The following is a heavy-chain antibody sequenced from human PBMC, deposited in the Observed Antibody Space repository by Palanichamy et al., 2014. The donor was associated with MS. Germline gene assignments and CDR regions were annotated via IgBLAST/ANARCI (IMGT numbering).Heavy chain of an antibody. D-gene: IGHD6-19*01. CDR2: IDWDDDK. V-gene: IGHV2-70*15. CDR3: ALSSGWYRGGDY. CDR1: GFSLSTSGMC. J-gene: IGHJ4*02. Sequence: QVTLRESGPALVKPTQTLTLTCTFSGFSLSTSGMCVSWIRQPPGKALEWLARIDWDDDKYYSTSLKTRLTISKDTSKNQVVLTMTNMDPVDTATHYCALSSGWYRGGDYWGQGTLVTVSS.